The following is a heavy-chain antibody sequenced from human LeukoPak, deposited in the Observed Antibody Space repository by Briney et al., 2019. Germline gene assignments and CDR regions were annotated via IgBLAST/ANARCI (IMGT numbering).Heavy chain of an antibody. J-gene: IGHJ4*02. CDR1: GFTFSSYA. Sequence: HSGGSLRLSCAASGFTFSSYAMSWVRQAPGKGLEWVSAISDSDGSTFYADSVKGRFTISRDNSKDTLYLQMNSLRGEDTAVYYCAKVVRVVALRNYYFDYWGQGALVTVSS. V-gene: IGHV3-23*01. CDR3: AKVVRVVALRNYYFDY. D-gene: IGHD1-7*01. CDR2: ISDSDGST.